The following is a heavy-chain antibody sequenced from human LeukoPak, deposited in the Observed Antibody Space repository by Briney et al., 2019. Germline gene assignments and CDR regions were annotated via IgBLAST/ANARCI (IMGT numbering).Heavy chain of an antibody. J-gene: IGHJ3*02. Sequence: TLETLSLTCTVSGGSISSSSYYWGWIRQPPGKGLEWIGSIYYSGSTYYNPSLKSRVTISVDTSKNQFSLKLSSVTAADTAVYYCARQGFEITFGGVIVPDAFDIWGQGTMVTVSS. D-gene: IGHD3-16*02. CDR1: GGSISSSSYY. CDR2: IYYSGST. CDR3: ARQGFEITFGGVIVPDAFDI. V-gene: IGHV4-39*01.